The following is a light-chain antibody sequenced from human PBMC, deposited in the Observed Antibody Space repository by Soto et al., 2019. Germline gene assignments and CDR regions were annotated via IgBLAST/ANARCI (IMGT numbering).Light chain of an antibody. CDR2: DVG. J-gene: IGLJ1*01. Sequence: QSALTQPRSVSGSPGQSVTISCTGTSSDVGGYNYVSWYQQHPGKAPKLMIYDVGKRPSGVPDRFSGSKSDNTASLTISGLQAEDEADYYCCSYAGSYTRVFGNGTEVTVL. CDR3: CSYAGSYTRV. CDR1: SSDVGGYNY. V-gene: IGLV2-11*01.